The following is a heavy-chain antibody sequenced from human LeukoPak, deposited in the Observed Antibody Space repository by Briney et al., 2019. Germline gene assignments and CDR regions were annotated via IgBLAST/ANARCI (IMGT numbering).Heavy chain of an antibody. CDR3: GRGFSGGLDY. CDR2: INSDGSRT. J-gene: IGHJ4*02. V-gene: IGHV3-74*01. Sequence: GGSLRLSCAASGFTFSSNWMHWVREAPGKGLVWVSRINSDGSRTSYADSMKGRFTISRDNAKNTLYLQMNSLRAEDTAVYYCGRGFSGGLDYWGQGNLVTVSS. D-gene: IGHD2-15*01. CDR1: GFTFSSNW.